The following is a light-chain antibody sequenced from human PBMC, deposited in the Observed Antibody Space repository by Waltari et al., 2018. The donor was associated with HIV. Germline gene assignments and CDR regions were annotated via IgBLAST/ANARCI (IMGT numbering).Light chain of an antibody. CDR2: DAS. J-gene: IGKJ1*01. CDR3: LQDYNYPRT. CDR1: QGIRND. Sequence: AIQMNQFPSSLSASVGDRVTIPCRASQGIRNDLGLYQQKPGKDPKLLLYDASTLQSGVPSRVSGSGSGTDFTLTISSLQPEDSATYYCLQDYNYPRTFGQGTKVEIK. V-gene: IGKV1-6*01.